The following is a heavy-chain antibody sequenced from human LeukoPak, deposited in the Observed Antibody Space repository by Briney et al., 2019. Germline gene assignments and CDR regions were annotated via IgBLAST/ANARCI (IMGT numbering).Heavy chain of an antibody. V-gene: IGHV3-23*01. CDR2: ISGSGGST. CDR3: AREVGELLTRTQMEGSWVYYFDY. Sequence: GGSLRLSCAASGFTFSSYAMSWVRQAPGKGLEWVSAISGSGGSTYYADSVKGRFTISRDNSKNTLYLQMNSLRAEDTAVYYCAREVGELLTRTQMEGSWVYYFDYWGQGTLVTVSS. D-gene: IGHD1-26*01. CDR1: GFTFSSYA. J-gene: IGHJ4*02.